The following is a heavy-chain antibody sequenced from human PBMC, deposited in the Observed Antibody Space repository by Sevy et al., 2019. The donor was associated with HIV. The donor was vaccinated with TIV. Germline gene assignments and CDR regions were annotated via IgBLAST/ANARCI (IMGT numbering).Heavy chain of an antibody. D-gene: IGHD3-3*01. CDR3: ARRRPSGYYEY. Sequence: SETLSLTCAVYGGSFSGYNWSWIRQPPGKGLEWIGEINHSGSTNYNPSLKSRVTISVDTSRNQFSLKLSSVTAAEMAVYYCARRRPSGYYEYWGQGTLVTVSS. V-gene: IGHV4-34*01. CDR2: INHSGST. CDR1: GGSFSGYN. J-gene: IGHJ4*02.